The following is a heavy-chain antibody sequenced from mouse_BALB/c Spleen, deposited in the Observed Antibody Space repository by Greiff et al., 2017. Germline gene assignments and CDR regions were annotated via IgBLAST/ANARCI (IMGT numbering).Heavy chain of an antibody. D-gene: IGHD1-1*01. CDR2: IYPGSGST. V-gene: IGHV1-55*01. Sequence: QVQLQQSGAELVKPGTSVKLSCKASGYNFTSYWINWVKLRPGQGLEWIGDIYPGSGSTNYNEKFKSKATLTVDTSSSTAYMQLSSLASEDSALYYCARDYYGSSFTFAYWGQGTLVTVSA. J-gene: IGHJ3*01. CDR1: GYNFTSYW. CDR3: ARDYYGSSFTFAY.